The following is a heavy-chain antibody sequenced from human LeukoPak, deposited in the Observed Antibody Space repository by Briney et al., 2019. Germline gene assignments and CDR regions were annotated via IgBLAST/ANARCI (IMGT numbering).Heavy chain of an antibody. CDR2: IYYSGST. J-gene: IGHJ4*02. Sequence: SETLSLTCTVSGGSISSYYWSWIRQPPGKGLEWIGYIYYSGSTNYNPSLKNRVTISVDTSKNQFSLKLSSVTAADTAVYYCARGDEYFDYWGQGTLVTVSS. V-gene: IGHV4-59*01. CDR3: ARGDEYFDY. CDR1: GGSISSYY.